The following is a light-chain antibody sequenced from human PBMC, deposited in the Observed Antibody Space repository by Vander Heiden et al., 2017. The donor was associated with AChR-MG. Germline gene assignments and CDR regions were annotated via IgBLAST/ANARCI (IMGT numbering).Light chain of an antibody. Sequence: SYELMQPPSVSVSPGQTATLTCSGDKLGDKYTCWYRQKPGQSPVLVIYQDIRRPSGIPERLSGSNSGNTATLTISGTQAMDEADYYCQAWDADTWAFGGGTRLTVL. J-gene: IGLJ3*02. CDR1: KLGDKY. V-gene: IGLV3-1*01. CDR3: QAWDADTWA. CDR2: QDI.